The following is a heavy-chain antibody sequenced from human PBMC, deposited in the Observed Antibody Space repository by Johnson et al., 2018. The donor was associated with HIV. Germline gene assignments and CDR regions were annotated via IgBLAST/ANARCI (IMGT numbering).Heavy chain of an antibody. CDR1: GFAFSSHW. Sequence: VQLVESGGGLVQPGGSLRLSCVASGFAFSSHWMSWVRQASGRGLEWVANINIDGSVIHYVDSVKGRFTISRDNAKNSLFLQMNSLRADDTAVFYCARDLRVGAIDGFDIWGQGTMVTVSS. CDR2: INIDGSVI. J-gene: IGHJ3*02. V-gene: IGHV3-7*05. D-gene: IGHD1-26*01. CDR3: ARDLRVGAIDGFDI.